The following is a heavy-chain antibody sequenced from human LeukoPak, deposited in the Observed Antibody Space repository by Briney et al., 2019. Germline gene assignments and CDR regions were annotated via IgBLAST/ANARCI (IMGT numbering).Heavy chain of an antibody. Sequence: SETLSLTCTVSGVSIGTYYWSWIRQPPGKGLELIGYMYDSGSTNYNPSLKSRVTISVDTSKNQLSLRLTSVTAADTAVYYCARHGGSYTFDFWGQGVLVTVSS. V-gene: IGHV4-59*01. CDR1: GVSIGTYY. CDR3: ARHGGSYTFDF. CDR2: MYDSGST. D-gene: IGHD1-26*01. J-gene: IGHJ4*02.